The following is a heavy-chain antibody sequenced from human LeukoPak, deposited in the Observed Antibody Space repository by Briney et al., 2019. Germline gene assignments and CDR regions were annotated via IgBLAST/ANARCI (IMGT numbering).Heavy chain of an antibody. D-gene: IGHD6-13*01. V-gene: IGHV4-59*11. J-gene: IGHJ4*02. Sequence: SETLSLTCSVSGGSIRSHYWSWIRQAPGEGLEWIGFIYYSGSTNYNPSLKSRVTISVDTSRNQFSLRLSSVTAADTAVYYCARTDTNSWYYFDPWGQGTLVTVSS. CDR3: ARTDTNSWYYFDP. CDR1: GGSIRSHY. CDR2: IYYSGST.